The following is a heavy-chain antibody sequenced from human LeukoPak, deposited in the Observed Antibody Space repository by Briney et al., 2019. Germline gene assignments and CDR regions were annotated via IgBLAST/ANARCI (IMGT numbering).Heavy chain of an antibody. V-gene: IGHV3-30*01. D-gene: IGHD3-22*01. CDR1: GFTFRSYA. Sequence: GWALTLSCASSGFTFRSYAMHWVRQAAARGLEGVAVISYVGSNKYYADYVKGRFTISRDNSKNTLYLQMNSLRAEDTAVYYCARDKANYYDSSDHYLYFDLWGRGTLVTVSS. CDR2: ISYVGSNK. J-gene: IGHJ2*01. CDR3: ARDKANYYDSSDHYLYFDL.